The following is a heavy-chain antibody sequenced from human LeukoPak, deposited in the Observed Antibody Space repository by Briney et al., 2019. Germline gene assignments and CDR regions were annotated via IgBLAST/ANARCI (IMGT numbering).Heavy chain of an antibody. CDR2: ISYDGTNK. J-gene: IGHJ4*02. D-gene: IGHD2-15*01. CDR3: AKERVVVADYFEN. Sequence: GGSLRLSCAASGFTFCSYGIHWVRQAPGKGLEWVAVISYDGTNKYYADSVKGRFTISRDNSKKTLYLQMNSLRAEDTAVYYCAKERVVVADYFENWGQGTLVTVSS. CDR1: GFTFCSYG. V-gene: IGHV3-30*18.